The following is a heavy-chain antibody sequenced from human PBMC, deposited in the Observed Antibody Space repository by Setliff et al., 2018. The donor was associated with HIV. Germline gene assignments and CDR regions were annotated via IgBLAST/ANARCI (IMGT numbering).Heavy chain of an antibody. CDR2: IYHSGST. V-gene: IGHV4-4*02. CDR3: ARQGLVLVPASIDWRLPPSPIDY. CDR1: GGSISSRNW. J-gene: IGHJ4*02. D-gene: IGHD2-2*01. Sequence: PSETLSLTCAVSGGSISSRNWWSWVRQPPGKGLEWIGEIYHSGSTNYNPSLKSRVTISVDKSKNQFSLKLISVTAADTAVYYCARQGLVLVPASIDWRLPPSPIDYWGQGALVTVSS.